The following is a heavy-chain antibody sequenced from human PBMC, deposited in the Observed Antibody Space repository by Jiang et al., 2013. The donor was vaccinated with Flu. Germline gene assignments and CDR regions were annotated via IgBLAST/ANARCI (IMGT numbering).Heavy chain of an antibody. Sequence: KASGGTFSSYAISWVRQAPGQGLEWMGGIIPIFGTANYAQKFQGRVTITADESTSTAYMELSSLRSEDTAVYYCARAHCSGGSCYHDYWGQGTLVTVSS. CDR2: IIPIFGTA. J-gene: IGHJ4*02. CDR3: ARAHCSGGSCYHDY. V-gene: IGHV1-69*01. CDR1: GGTFSSYA. D-gene: IGHD2-15*01.